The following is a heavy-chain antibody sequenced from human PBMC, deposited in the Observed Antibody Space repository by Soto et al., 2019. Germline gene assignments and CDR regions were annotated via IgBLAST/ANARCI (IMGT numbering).Heavy chain of an antibody. Sequence: EVQLLESGGGLVQPGGSLRLSCAASGFTVSDYDMGWVRQAPGKGVEWVSLIRGDGGATYHADSVEGRLTISRDTSENTVYLQMNSLRAEDTALYYCAKDRRGGEYPAFDLWGQGTMVTVSS. V-gene: IGHV3-23*01. CDR2: IRGDGGAT. CDR1: GFTVSDYD. CDR3: AKDRRGGEYPAFDL. J-gene: IGHJ3*01. D-gene: IGHD2-21*01.